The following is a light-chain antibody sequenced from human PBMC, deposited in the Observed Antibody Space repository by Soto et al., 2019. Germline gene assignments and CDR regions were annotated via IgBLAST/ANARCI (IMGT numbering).Light chain of an antibody. J-gene: IGLJ1*01. CDR3: QSYDSSGTLGV. V-gene: IGLV1-40*01. CDR1: SSNIGAGYD. Sequence: QSVLTQPPSVSGAPGQRVTISCTGSSSNIGAGYDVHWYQQLPGTAPKLLIYGNSNRPSGVPDRFSGSKSGTSASLAITGLQADDEADYYCQSYDSSGTLGVFGSGTKVTVL. CDR2: GNS.